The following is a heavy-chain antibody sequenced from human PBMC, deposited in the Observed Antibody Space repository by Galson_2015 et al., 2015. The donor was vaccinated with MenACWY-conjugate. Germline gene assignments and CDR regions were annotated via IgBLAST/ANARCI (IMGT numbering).Heavy chain of an antibody. CDR3: AREYSNYFDK. J-gene: IGHJ4*02. CDR1: GFTFSSSS. D-gene: IGHD4-11*01. V-gene: IGHV3-30*01. CDR2: TSDDGSNK. Sequence: SLRLSCAASGFTFSSSSMRWVRQVPGKGLEWVAVTSDDGSNKYYADSVKGRFTISRDNSKNTVYLQMNSVRAEDTAVYYCAREYSNYFDKWGQGTLVTVSS.